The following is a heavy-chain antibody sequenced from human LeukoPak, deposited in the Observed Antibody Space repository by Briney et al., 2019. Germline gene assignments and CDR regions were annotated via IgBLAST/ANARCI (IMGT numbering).Heavy chain of an antibody. D-gene: IGHD3-10*01. Sequence: PGGSLRLSCAASGFTFSSYAMSWVRQAPGKGLEWVSAISGGGGSTYYADSVKGRFTISRDNSKNTLYLQMNSLRAEDTAVYYCAKEMVPRFGMVRGVISYWGQGTLVTVSS. CDR3: AKEMVPRFGMVRGVISY. CDR2: ISGGGGST. CDR1: GFTFSSYA. J-gene: IGHJ4*02. V-gene: IGHV3-23*01.